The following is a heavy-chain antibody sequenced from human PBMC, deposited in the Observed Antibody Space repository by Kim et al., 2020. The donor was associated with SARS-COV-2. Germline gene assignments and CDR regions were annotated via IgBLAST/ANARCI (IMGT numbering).Heavy chain of an antibody. CDR3: AKGSYYGGNSLHFDY. D-gene: IGHD4-17*01. V-gene: IGHV3-23*01. Sequence: DSVKGRFTISRDNSKNTLYLQMSSLRAEDTAVYYCAKGSYYGGNSLHFDYWGQGTLVTVSS. J-gene: IGHJ4*02.